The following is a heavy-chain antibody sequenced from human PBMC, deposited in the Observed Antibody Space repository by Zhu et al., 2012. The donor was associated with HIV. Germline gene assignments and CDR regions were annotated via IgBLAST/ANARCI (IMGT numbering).Heavy chain of an antibody. CDR3: ARLAGWSGWDGSYFDN. CDR2: VYYTGYT. D-gene: IGHD6-19*01. Sequence: QVQLQESGPGLVRPSETLSLTCTVSGVSISNAVFYWAWIRQPPGQGLEWIGSVYYTGYTYYNPSLRSRITLSVDTSKNHFSLKLSSVTAADTAVYYCARLAGWSGWDGSYFDNWGQGPWSPXP. J-gene: IGHJ4*02. V-gene: IGHV4-39*07. CDR1: GVSISNAVFY.